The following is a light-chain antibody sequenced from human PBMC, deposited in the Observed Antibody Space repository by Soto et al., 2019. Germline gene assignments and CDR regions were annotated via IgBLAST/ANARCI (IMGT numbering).Light chain of an antibody. J-gene: IGKJ2*01. V-gene: IGKV3-20*01. Sequence: VLTQSPGTLSLSPGERATISCRARQSVSSSSFAWYQQKPGQAPRLLIYGVSNRATVIPARFSGSGSGTNFTLTISRLEPEDFAVYYCQQYVGSQSTFGQGTKVEI. CDR1: QSVSSSS. CDR3: QQYVGSQST. CDR2: GVS.